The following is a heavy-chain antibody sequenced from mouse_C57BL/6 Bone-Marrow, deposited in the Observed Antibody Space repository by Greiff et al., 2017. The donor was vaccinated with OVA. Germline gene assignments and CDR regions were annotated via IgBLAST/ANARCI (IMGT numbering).Heavy chain of an antibody. Sequence: VQLQQSGAELVRPGASVKLSCTASGFNIKDDYMHWVKQRPEQGLEWIGWIDPENGDTEYASKFQGKATITADTSSNTAYLQLSSLTSEDTAVYYWTRGITTVNWYFDVWGTGTTVTVSS. CDR2: IDPENGDT. V-gene: IGHV14-4*01. CDR1: GFNIKDDY. J-gene: IGHJ1*03. CDR3: TRGITTVNWYFDV. D-gene: IGHD1-1*01.